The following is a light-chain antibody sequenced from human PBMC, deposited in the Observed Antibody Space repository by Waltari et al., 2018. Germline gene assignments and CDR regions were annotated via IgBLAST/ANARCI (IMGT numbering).Light chain of an antibody. CDR3: LQYNDWPPLFT. J-gene: IGKJ3*01. CDR2: GPT. V-gene: IGKV3-15*01. Sequence: EIEMTQSPAIMSVSPGERVTLPCRASQKIRDNFAWNQQKPGQAPRLPGYGPTTRASGIPGRFRGSGSGTESTLTIDGLQSEDFAVYYCLQYNDWPPLFTFGPGTKVEIK. CDR1: QKIRDN.